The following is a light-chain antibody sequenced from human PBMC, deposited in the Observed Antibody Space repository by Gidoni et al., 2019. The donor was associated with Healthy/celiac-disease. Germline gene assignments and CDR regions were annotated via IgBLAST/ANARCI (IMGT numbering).Light chain of an antibody. V-gene: IGKV3-20*01. CDR2: GAS. J-gene: IGKJ4*01. Sequence: EIVLTQSPGTLSLSPGERATLSCRASQSVSSSYLAWYQQKPGQDPRLLIYGASSRATGIPDRFSGSGSGTDFTLTISRLEPEDDAVYYCQQYGSSPLTFGGGTKVEIK. CDR1: QSVSSSY. CDR3: QQYGSSPLT.